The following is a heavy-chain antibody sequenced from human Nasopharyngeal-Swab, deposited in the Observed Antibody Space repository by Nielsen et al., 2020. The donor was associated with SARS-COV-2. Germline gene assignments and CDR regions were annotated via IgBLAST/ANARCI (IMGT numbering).Heavy chain of an antibody. J-gene: IGHJ5*02. Sequence: GESLKISCAASGFTFSRYAMHWVRQAPGKGLEWVAVISFAGTNKYYTDSVKGRFTISRDDSKNTLYLLMDSLRPDDTAVYYCARDPTVTTFNWLDPWGQGTLVTVSS. CDR3: ARDPTVTTFNWLDP. V-gene: IGHV3-30*04. D-gene: IGHD4-17*01. CDR2: ISFAGTNK. CDR1: GFTFSRYA.